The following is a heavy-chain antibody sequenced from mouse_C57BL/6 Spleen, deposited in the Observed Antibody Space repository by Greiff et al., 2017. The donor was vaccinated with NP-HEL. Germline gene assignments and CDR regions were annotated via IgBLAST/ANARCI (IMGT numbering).Heavy chain of an antibody. CDR3: ARAGETGTEAFDY. CDR2: IDPSDSET. J-gene: IGHJ2*01. V-gene: IGHV1-52*01. D-gene: IGHD4-1*01. Sequence: VQLQQPGAELVRPGSSVTLSCKASGYTFTSYWMHWVKQRPIQGLDWIGNIDPSDSETHYNQKFKDKATLTVDKSSSTAYMQLSSLTSEDSAVDDCARAGETGTEAFDYWGQGTTLTVSS. CDR1: GYTFTSYW.